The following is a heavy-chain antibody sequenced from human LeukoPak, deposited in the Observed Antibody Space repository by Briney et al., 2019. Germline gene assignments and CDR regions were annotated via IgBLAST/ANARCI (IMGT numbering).Heavy chain of an antibody. D-gene: IGHD3-22*01. J-gene: IGHJ3*02. V-gene: IGHV1-18*04. Sequence: ASVKVSCKTSGYTFTGYYMHWVRQAPGQGLEWMGWISAYNGNTNYAQKLQGRVTMTTDTSTSTAYMELRSLRSDDTAVYYCAREAYYYDSSGYAFDIWGQGTMVTVSS. CDR1: GYTFTGYY. CDR2: ISAYNGNT. CDR3: AREAYYYDSSGYAFDI.